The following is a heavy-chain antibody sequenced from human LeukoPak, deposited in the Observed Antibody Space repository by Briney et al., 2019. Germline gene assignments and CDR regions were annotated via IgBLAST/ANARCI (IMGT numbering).Heavy chain of an antibody. CDR3: AREGTYNYDSSGFGDY. J-gene: IGHJ4*02. V-gene: IGHV3-7*01. CDR2: INQDSSEK. D-gene: IGHD3-22*01. CDR1: GFTLSTSW. Sequence: GGSLRLSCIASGFTLSTSWMSWVRQAPGKGLEWVANINQDSSEKLYVDSVKGRFTISRDNAKNTLYLQMNSLRADDTAVYYCAREGTYNYDSSGFGDYWGQGTLVTVSS.